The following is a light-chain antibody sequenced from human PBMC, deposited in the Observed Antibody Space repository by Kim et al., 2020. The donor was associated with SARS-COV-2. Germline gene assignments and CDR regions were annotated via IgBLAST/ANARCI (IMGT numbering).Light chain of an antibody. J-gene: IGLJ2*01. CDR2: DVS. CDR1: GSDVGRYDF. Sequence: GQSITISCTGTGSDVGRYDFVSWYQQLPGNPPKLIIYDVSSRPSGVSDRFSGSKSGSTASLTISGLRAEDEAHYYCSSFTSSNTRLFGGGTQLTVL. V-gene: IGLV2-14*04. CDR3: SSFTSSNTRL.